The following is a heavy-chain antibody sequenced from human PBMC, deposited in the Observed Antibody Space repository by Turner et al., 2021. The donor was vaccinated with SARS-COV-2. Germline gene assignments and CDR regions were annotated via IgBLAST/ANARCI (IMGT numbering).Heavy chain of an antibody. Sequence: QVQLVQSGAEVKKPGASVKVSCTASGYTFSGYYMHWVRQAPGQGLEWMGWINPNSGGTNYAQKFQGRVTMTSDTSISTAYMELSRLRSDDTAVYYCAIGPRGYDFWSGYPNWFDPWGQGTLVTVSS. D-gene: IGHD3-3*01. J-gene: IGHJ5*02. V-gene: IGHV1-2*02. CDR2: INPNSGGT. CDR1: GYTFSGYY. CDR3: AIGPRGYDFWSGYPNWFDP.